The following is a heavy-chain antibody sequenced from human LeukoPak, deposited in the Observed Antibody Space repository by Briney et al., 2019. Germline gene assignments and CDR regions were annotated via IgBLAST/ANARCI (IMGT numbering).Heavy chain of an antibody. J-gene: IGHJ5*02. D-gene: IGHD5-24*01. Sequence: GASVKVSCKAFGYTFTVYWMHWVRHAPGQGPEWMGVISPSGGSTIYAQKFKGRVTLTRDMSTSTDYLELSSLRSEDTAVYYCARDNSVRDEAWWFNPWGEGTLVTVSS. CDR2: ISPSGGST. CDR3: ARDNSVRDEAWWFNP. CDR1: GYTFTVYW. V-gene: IGHV1-46*01.